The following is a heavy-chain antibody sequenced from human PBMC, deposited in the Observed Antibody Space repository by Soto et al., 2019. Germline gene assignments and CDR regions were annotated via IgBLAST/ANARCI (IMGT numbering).Heavy chain of an antibody. V-gene: IGHV4-59*11. CDR3: VRSNPNKIFGVANALGVDG. Sequence: SETLSLTCTVSGASIRGHCWSWVRQSPGKGLEWIGYVHYSGETNHAPSLKSRVTLSVDTSKNQFSLRMTSVNAADTDMYYCVRSNPNKIFGVANALGVDGGGKGITVTAAS. CDR1: GASIRGHC. CDR2: VHYSGET. D-gene: IGHD3-3*01. J-gene: IGHJ6*04.